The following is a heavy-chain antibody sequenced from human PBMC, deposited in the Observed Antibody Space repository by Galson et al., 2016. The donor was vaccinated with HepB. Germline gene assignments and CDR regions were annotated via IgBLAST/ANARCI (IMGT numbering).Heavy chain of an antibody. CDR1: GFIFSNYA. Sequence: SLRLSCAASGFIFSNYAMSWVRQAPGKGLEWVSGISDSAGSTYFADSVKGRFTISRDNSKNTLYLQMNSLRGEDTAVYYCARGRVVDVWGQGTTVTVSS. D-gene: IGHD3-3*01. V-gene: IGHV3-23*01. CDR2: ISDSAGST. J-gene: IGHJ6*02. CDR3: ARGRVVDV.